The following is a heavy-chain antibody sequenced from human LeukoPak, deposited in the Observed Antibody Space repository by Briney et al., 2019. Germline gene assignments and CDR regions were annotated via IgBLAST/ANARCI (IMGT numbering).Heavy chain of an antibody. J-gene: IGHJ4*02. V-gene: IGHV1-58*01. CDR3: AADPLAEWVRGTY. CDR1: GFTFTSSA. Sequence: SVKVSCKASGFTFTSSAVQWVRQARGQRLEWIGWIVVGSGNTNYAQKFQERVTITRDMSTSTAYMELSSLRSEDTAVYYCAADPLAEWVRGTYWGQGTLVTVSS. D-gene: IGHD3-10*01. CDR2: IVVGSGNT.